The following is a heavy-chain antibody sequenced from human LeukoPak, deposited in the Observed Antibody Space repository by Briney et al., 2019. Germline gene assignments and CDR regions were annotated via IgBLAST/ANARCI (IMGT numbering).Heavy chain of an antibody. V-gene: IGHV3-30*18. Sequence: GGSLRLSCAASGFTFSSYGMHWVRQAPGKGLEWVAVISYDGSNKYYADSVKGRLTISRDNSKNTLYLQMNSLRAEDTAVYYCAKSYGDYEPGGPYYYGRDVWGQGNTVTVSS. CDR2: ISYDGSNK. CDR1: GFTFSSYG. D-gene: IGHD4-17*01. J-gene: IGHJ6*02. CDR3: AKSYGDYEPGGPYYYGRDV.